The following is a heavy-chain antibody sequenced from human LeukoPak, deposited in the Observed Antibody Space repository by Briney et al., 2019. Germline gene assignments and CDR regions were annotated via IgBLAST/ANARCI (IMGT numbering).Heavy chain of an antibody. Sequence: SETLSLTCTVSGGSISSYYWSWIRQPPGKGLEWIGYIYYSGSTNYNPSLKSRVTISVDTSKNQFSLKLSSVTAADTAVYYCARGIYYDSSGYLSCYYYGMDVWGQGTTVTVSS. CDR3: ARGIYYDSSGYLSCYYYGMDV. CDR1: GGSISSYY. D-gene: IGHD3-22*01. CDR2: IYYSGST. J-gene: IGHJ6*02. V-gene: IGHV4-59*01.